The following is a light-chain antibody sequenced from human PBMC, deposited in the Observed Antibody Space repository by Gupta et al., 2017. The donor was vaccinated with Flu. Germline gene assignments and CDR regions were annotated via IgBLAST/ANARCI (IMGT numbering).Light chain of an antibody. CDR1: QSISST. CDR3: QQYSYWPPAT. J-gene: IGKJ2*01. V-gene: IGKV3-15*01. CDR2: GAS. Sequence: DTLSVSPGERATLSCRASQSISSTLAWLQQKPGHSPRLLISGASTRATGIPARFSGRGYGTAFALTISSLQSEDSAVYYCQQYSYWPPATFGQGTKLEI.